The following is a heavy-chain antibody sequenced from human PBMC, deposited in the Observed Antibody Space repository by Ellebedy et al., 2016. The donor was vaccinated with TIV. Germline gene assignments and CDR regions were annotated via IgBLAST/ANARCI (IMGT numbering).Heavy chain of an antibody. V-gene: IGHV4-34*01. CDR3: ARGLMVSAAATSGDY. CDR1: GGSFSGYY. CDR2: INHSGST. J-gene: IGHJ4*02. D-gene: IGHD6-13*01. Sequence: SETLSLXXAVYGGSFSGYYWSWIRQPPGKGLEWIGEINHSGSTNYNPSLKSRVTISVDTSKNQFSLKLSSVTAADTAVYYCARGLMVSAAATSGDYWGQGTLVTVSS.